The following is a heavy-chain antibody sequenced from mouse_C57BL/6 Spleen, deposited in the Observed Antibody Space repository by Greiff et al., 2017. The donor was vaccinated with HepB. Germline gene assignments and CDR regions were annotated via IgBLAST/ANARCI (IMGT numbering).Heavy chain of an antibody. CDR2: IDPENGDT. CDR3: FLYCGSMVGY. J-gene: IGHJ2*01. V-gene: IGHV14-4*01. CDR1: GFNIKDDY. Sequence: EVKLQESGAELVRPGASVKLSCTASGFNIKDDYMHWVKQRPEQGLEWIGWIDPENGDTEYASKFQGKATITADTSSNTAYLQLSSLTSEDTAVYYCFLYCGSMVGYWGQGTTLTVSS. D-gene: IGHD1-1*01.